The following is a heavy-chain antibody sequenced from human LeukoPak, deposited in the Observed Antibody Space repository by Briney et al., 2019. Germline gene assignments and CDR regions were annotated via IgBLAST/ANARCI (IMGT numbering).Heavy chain of an antibody. Sequence: SVKVSCKASGGTFSSYAISWVRQAPGQGLEWMGGVIPIFGTANYAQKFQGRVTITADESTSTAYMELSSLRSEDTAVYYCARDLTLIAVAGPAYWGQGTLVTVSS. CDR2: VIPIFGTA. CDR1: GGTFSSYA. CDR3: ARDLTLIAVAGPAY. V-gene: IGHV1-69*13. D-gene: IGHD6-19*01. J-gene: IGHJ4*02.